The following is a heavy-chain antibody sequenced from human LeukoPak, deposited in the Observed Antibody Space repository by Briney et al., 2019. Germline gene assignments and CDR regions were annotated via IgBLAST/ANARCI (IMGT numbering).Heavy chain of an antibody. Sequence: PGGSLRLSCAASGFTVSSNYMSWVRQAPGKGLEWVSVIYSGGSTYYADSVKGRFTISRDNSKSTLYIQMNSLRAEDTAVYYCARTYGSGSLDYGGQGTLVTVSS. CDR3: ARTYGSGSLDY. V-gene: IGHV3-53*01. D-gene: IGHD2-15*01. CDR2: IYSGGST. CDR1: GFTVSSNY. J-gene: IGHJ4*02.